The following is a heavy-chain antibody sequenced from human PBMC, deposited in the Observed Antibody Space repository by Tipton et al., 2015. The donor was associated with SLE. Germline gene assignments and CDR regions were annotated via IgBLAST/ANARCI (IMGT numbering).Heavy chain of an antibody. CDR2: IYHSGST. V-gene: IGHV4-39*07. D-gene: IGHD7-27*01. CDR1: GGSLSGDTYY. CDR3: ARGPNWGLDDAFDI. J-gene: IGHJ3*02. Sequence: TLSLTCTVSGGSLSGDTYYWSWIRQPAGEGLEWIGSIYHSGSTFYNPSLRRRLTLSVDTSKDQFSLKLNSVTAADTAGYFCARGPNWGLDDAFDIWGQGTMVSVSS.